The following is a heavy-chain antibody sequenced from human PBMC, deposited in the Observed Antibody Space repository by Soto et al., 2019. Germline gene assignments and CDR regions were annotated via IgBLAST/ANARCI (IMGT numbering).Heavy chain of an antibody. D-gene: IGHD2-8*01. CDR2: IYYSGST. Sequence: SETRSLTCTVSGGSISSYYWSWIRQPPGKGLEWIGYIYYSGSTNYNPSLKSRVTISVDTSKNQFSLKLSSVTAADTAVYYCALLNDSKLPGGSYYHYGMDVWGQGTTVTVSS. V-gene: IGHV4-59*01. CDR3: ALLNDSKLPGGSYYHYGMDV. J-gene: IGHJ6*02. CDR1: GGSISSYY.